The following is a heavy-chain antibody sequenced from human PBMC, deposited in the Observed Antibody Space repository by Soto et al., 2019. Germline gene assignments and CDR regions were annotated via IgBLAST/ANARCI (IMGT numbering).Heavy chain of an antibody. CDR2: GYYTGST. J-gene: IGHJ3*02. CDR1: GSSMSSSAYY. Sequence: QMHLHQSGPGLVKPSETLSLTCTVAGSSMSSSAYYWGWIRQPPGKGLEWMGRGYYTGSTDYKSALESRVSISADPSKNQFSLSLTSLSAADTAIYICARQGRPGYCTGGNCYPTFDIWGPGTMVTVSS. CDR3: ARQGRPGYCTGGNCYPTFDI. V-gene: IGHV4-39*01. D-gene: IGHD2-15*01.